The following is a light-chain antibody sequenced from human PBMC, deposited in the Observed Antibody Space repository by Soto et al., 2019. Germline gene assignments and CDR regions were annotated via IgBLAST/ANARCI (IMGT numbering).Light chain of an antibody. J-gene: IGLJ1*01. V-gene: IGLV2-14*03. CDR1: SSDIGGYNY. CDR2: DVS. Sequence: TGTSSDIGGYNYVSWYQHHPCKAPKLIIYDVSNRPSGVSNRFSGSKSGNTASLTISGLQAEDEADYYCSSYTSSSTLFYVFGPGTKVTVL. CDR3: SSYTSSSTLFYV.